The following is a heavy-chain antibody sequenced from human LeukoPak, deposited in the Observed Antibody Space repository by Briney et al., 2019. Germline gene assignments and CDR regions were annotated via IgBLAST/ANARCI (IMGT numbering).Heavy chain of an antibody. CDR1: GDSMRNYY. D-gene: IGHD6-13*01. V-gene: IGHV4-59*01. CDR2: IYYSGST. J-gene: IGHJ5*02. CDR3: ASARRIAAAGTEWFDP. Sequence: PSETLSFTCTVSGDSMRNYYWTWIRQPPGKGLEWIGYIYYSGSTNYNPSLESRVTISINTSKNQFSLKLSSVTAADTAVYYCASARRIAAAGTEWFDPWGQGTLVTVSS.